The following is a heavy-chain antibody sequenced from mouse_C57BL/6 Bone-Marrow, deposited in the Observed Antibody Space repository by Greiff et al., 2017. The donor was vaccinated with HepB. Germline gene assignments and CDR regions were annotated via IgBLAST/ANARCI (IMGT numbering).Heavy chain of an antibody. J-gene: IGHJ2*01. V-gene: IGHV1-55*01. D-gene: IGHD1-1*01. CDR2: IYPGSGST. CDR3: ARSNYGSRGY. CDR1: GYTFTSYW. Sequence: QVQLQQSGAELVKPGASVKMSCKASGYTFTSYWITWVKQRPGQGLEWIGDIYPGSGSTKYNEKFKSKATLTVDTSSSTAYMQLSSLTSEDSAVYYCARSNYGSRGYWGQGTTLTVSS.